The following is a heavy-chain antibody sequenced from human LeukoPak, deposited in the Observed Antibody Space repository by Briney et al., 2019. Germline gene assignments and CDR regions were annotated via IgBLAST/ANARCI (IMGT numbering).Heavy chain of an antibody. J-gene: IGHJ6*02. CDR1: AGSFSGYY. CDR2: INHSGST. Sequence: PSETLSLTCAVYAGSFSGYYWSWIRQPPGKGLEWIGEINHSGSTNYNPSLKSRVTISVDTSKNQFSLKLSSVTAADTAVYYCARDGGYGDSHYYYYGMDVWGQGTTVTVSS. D-gene: IGHD4-17*01. V-gene: IGHV4-34*01. CDR3: ARDGGYGDSHYYYYGMDV.